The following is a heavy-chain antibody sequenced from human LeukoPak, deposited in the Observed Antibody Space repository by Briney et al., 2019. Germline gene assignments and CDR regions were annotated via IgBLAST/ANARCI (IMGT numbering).Heavy chain of an antibody. Sequence: GGSLRLSCVVSGFTLSSYAMSWVRQAPGKGLEWVSGISGSGGSTYYADSVKGRFTISRDNTKNTLYLQMNSLRAEDTAVYYCAKDRHAPGRYCSSTSCFPFDSWGQGTLVTVSS. CDR3: AKDRHAPGRYCSSTSCFPFDS. J-gene: IGHJ5*01. V-gene: IGHV3-23*01. CDR1: GFTLSSYA. CDR2: ISGSGGST. D-gene: IGHD2-2*01.